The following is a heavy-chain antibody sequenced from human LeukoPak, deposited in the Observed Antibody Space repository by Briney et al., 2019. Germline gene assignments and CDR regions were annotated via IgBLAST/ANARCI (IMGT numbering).Heavy chain of an antibody. D-gene: IGHD4-17*01. V-gene: IGHV4-59*08. Sequence: SETLSLTCTVSGGSISSYYWSWIRQPPGKGLEWIGYIHYSGSTNYNPSLKSRVTISVDTSKNQFSLKLSSVTAADTAVYYCARHQVDYGDYVNAFDIWGQGTMVTVSS. CDR3: ARHQVDYGDYVNAFDI. J-gene: IGHJ3*02. CDR1: GGSISSYY. CDR2: IHYSGST.